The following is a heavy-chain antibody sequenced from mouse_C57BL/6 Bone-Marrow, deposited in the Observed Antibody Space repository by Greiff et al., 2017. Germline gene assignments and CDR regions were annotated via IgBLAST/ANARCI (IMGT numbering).Heavy chain of an antibody. CDR2: IHPNSGST. Sequence: QVQLQQPGAELVKPGASVKLSCKASGYTFTSYWMHWVKQRPGQGLEWIGMIHPNSGSTNYNEKFKSKATLTVDKSSSTAYMQLSSLTSEDSAVYYCAREYYNYYAMDYWGQGTSVTVSS. V-gene: IGHV1-64*01. CDR3: AREYYNYYAMDY. D-gene: IGHD1-1*01. CDR1: GYTFTSYW. J-gene: IGHJ4*01.